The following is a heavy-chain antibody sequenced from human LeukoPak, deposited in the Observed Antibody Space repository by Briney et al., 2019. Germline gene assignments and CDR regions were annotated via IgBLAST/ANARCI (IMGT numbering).Heavy chain of an antibody. J-gene: IGHJ4*02. CDR1: GFTFSDYY. CDR2: ISPSTNSM. Sequence: GGSLRLSCAASGFTFSDYYMSWIRQAPGKGLEWVSYISPSTNSMYYADSVKGRFTISRDNAKKSLFLQMNGLTAEDTAVYYCAREGGRYGDYDYWGQGTLVTVSS. D-gene: IGHD4-17*01. CDR3: AREGGRYGDYDY. V-gene: IGHV3-11*04.